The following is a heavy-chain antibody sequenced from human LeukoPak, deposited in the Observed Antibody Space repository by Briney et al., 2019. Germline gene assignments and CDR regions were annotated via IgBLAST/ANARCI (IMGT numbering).Heavy chain of an antibody. D-gene: IGHD4-17*01. Sequence: SETLSLTCAVYGGSFSGYYWSWIRQPPGKGLEWIGEINHSGSTNYNPSLKSRVTISVDTPKNQFSLKLSSVTAADTAVYYCARPTTVTTHYFQHWGQGTLVTVSS. V-gene: IGHV4-34*01. CDR2: INHSGST. CDR1: GGSFSGYY. J-gene: IGHJ1*01. CDR3: ARPTTVTTHYFQH.